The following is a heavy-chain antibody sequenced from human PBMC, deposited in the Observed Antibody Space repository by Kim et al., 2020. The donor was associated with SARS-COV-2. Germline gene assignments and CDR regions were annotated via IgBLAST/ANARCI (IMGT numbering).Heavy chain of an antibody. V-gene: IGHV3-23*01. J-gene: IGHJ6*02. CDR2: ISGSGGST. CDR1: GFTLSSYG. D-gene: IGHD3-3*01. Sequence: GGSLRLSCAASGFTLSSYGMSWVRQAPGKGLEWASAISGSGGSTYYADSVKGRFTISRDNSKNTLYLQMNSLRAEDTAVYYCAKVRSGHYYYGMDVWGQGTTVTVSS. CDR3: AKVRSGHYYYGMDV.